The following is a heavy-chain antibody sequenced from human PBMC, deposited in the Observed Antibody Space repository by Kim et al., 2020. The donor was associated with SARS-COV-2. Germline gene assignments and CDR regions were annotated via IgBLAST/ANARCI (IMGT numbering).Heavy chain of an antibody. D-gene: IGHD3-10*01. Sequence: ASVKVSCKASGYTFTSYAMHWVRQAPGQRLEWMGWINAGNGNTKYSQKFQGRVTITRDTSASTAYMELSSLRSEDTAVYYCARSPRLKDTPFGAGDRQQTQLDYWGQGTLVTVSS. J-gene: IGHJ4*02. CDR3: ARSPRLKDTPFGAGDRQQTQLDY. V-gene: IGHV1-3*01. CDR2: INAGNGNT. CDR1: GYTFTSYA.